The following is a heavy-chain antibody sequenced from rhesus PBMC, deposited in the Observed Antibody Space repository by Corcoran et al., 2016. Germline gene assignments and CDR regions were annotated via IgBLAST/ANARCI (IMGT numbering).Heavy chain of an antibody. CDR3: ARLRQYYFDY. CDR2: IDGNIACP. V-gene: IGHV4-81*01. J-gene: IGHJ4*01. CDR1: GGSISGYS. D-gene: IGHD6-25*01. Sequence: QLQLQESGPGLVKHSETLSLTCAVSGGSISGYSWSWIRQPPGKGLEWIGNIDGNIACPNYNPSLKSRGTISKDTSKNQFSLKLRSVTAADTAVYYCARLRQYYFDYWGQGVLVTVSS.